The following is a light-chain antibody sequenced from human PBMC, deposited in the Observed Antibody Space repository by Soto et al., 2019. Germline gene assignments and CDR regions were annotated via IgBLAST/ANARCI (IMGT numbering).Light chain of an antibody. CDR3: AAWDDRLNGHV. CDR2: SNN. J-gene: IGLJ1*01. V-gene: IGLV1-44*01. CDR1: SSNIGSTA. Sequence: QSVLTQPPSTSGTPGQRVTISCSGSSSNIGSTAVNWYQQLPGTAPKLLIYSNNQRPSGVPDRFSGSKSGTSASLAISELQSEDEADYYCAAWDDRLNGHVFGTGTKLTVL.